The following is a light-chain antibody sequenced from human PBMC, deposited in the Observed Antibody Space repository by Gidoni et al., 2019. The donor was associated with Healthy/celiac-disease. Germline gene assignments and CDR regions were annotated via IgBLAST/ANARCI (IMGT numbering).Light chain of an antibody. CDR1: HSILHSNGYNY. CDR3: MQALQTPRT. Sequence: EIVITRCPLSPSVTPGEPASISCRSSHSILHSNGYNYLDWYLQKPGRSPQLLIYLGSNGAAGGPDRFIGSGSGADFTLIISRVVAEDVGVYYCMQALQTPRTFGQGTKVEIK. V-gene: IGKV2-28*01. CDR2: LGS. J-gene: IGKJ1*01.